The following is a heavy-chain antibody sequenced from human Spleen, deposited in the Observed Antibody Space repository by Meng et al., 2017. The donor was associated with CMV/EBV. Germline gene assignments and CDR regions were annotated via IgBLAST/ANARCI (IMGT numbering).Heavy chain of an antibody. CDR3: AKDKRLEWLLPFDY. D-gene: IGHD3-3*01. CDR2: IRFEGDFK. V-gene: IGHV3-30*02. Sequence: GESLKISCPASGFMFTYYGMHWVRQAPGKGLEWVAFIRFEGDFKYYADSVKGRFTVSRDNSKNTLYLQMNSLRTEDTAVYYCAKDKRLEWLLPFDYWGQGTLVTVSS. CDR1: GFMFTYYG. J-gene: IGHJ4*02.